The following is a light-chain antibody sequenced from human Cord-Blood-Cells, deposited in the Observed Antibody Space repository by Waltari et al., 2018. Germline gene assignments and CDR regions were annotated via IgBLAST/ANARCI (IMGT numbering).Light chain of an antibody. Sequence: ELVLTQSPATLSLSPGERATLSCRASQSVSSSYFSWYQQKPGQAPRLLIYGASTRATGIPARFRRSGSGKDLTLTISSLQPEEFAVYYCQQDYNLPFVGGGTKVEIK. CDR2: GAS. J-gene: IGKJ4*01. V-gene: IGKV3D-7*01. CDR1: QSVSSSY. CDR3: QQDYNLPF.